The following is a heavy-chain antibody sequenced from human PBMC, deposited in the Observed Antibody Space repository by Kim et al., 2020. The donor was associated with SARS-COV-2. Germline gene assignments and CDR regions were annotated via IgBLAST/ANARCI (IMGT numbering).Heavy chain of an antibody. CDR3: ARDSLWFGELEPSERYYGMDV. J-gene: IGHJ6*02. V-gene: IGHV1-18*01. Sequence: ASVKVSCKASGYTFTSYGISWVRQAPGQGLEWMGWISAYNGNTNYAQKLQGRVTMTTDTSTSTAYMELRSLRSDDTAVYYCARDSLWFGELEPSERYYGMDVWGQGTMVTVSS. CDR1: GYTFTSYG. CDR2: ISAYNGNT. D-gene: IGHD3-10*01.